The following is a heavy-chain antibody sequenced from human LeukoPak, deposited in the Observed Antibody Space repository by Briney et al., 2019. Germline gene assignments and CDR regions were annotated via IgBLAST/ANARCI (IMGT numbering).Heavy chain of an antibody. D-gene: IGHD3-9*01. CDR2: IIPIFGTA. V-gene: IGHV1-69*13. Sequence: SVTVSCKASGGTFIRYAISWVRQAPGQGVEWMGGIIPIFGTANYAQKFQGRVTITADESTSTAYMELSSLRSEDTAVYYCARTLSGHYDVLTGYEFGYFDYWGQGTLVTVSS. CDR3: ARTLSGHYDVLTGYEFGYFDY. CDR1: GGTFIRYA. J-gene: IGHJ4*02.